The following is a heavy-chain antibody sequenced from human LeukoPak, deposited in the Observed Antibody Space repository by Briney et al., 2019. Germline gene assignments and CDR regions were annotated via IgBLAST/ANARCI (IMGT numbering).Heavy chain of an antibody. CDR2: ISAYNGNT. CDR1: GYTFTSYG. V-gene: IGHV1-18*01. D-gene: IGHD6-6*01. Sequence: GASVKVSCKASGYTFTSYGISWVRQAPGQGLEWMGWISAYNGNTNYAQKLQGRVTMTTDTSTSTACMELRSLRSDDTAVYYCARDGIAARAGGPFDYWGQGTLVTVSS. J-gene: IGHJ4*02. CDR3: ARDGIAARAGGPFDY.